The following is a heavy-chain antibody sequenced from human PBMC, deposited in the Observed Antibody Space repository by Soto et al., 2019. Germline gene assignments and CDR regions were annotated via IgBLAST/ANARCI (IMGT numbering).Heavy chain of an antibody. CDR3: TRDYCSGGSCYLVAPDY. J-gene: IGHJ4*02. Sequence: GGSLRLSCTASGFTFGDYAMSWVRQAPGKGLEWVGFIRSKAYGGTTEYAASVKGRFTISRDDSKSIAYLQMNSLKTEDTAVYYCTRDYCSGGSCYLVAPDYWGQGTLVTVSS. V-gene: IGHV3-49*04. D-gene: IGHD2-15*01. CDR2: IRSKAYGGTT. CDR1: GFTFGDYA.